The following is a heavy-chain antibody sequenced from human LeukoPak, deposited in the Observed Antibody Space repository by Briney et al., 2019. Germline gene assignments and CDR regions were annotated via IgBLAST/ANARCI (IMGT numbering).Heavy chain of an antibody. D-gene: IGHD2-15*01. CDR2: ISSDGGSP. CDR1: GFTFSSYA. V-gene: IGHV3-64*01. CDR3: AREYSRGGRCQYYFDY. J-gene: IGHJ4*02. Sequence: PGGSLRLSCAASGFTFSSYAMHWVRQAPGKGLEYVSGISSDGGSPFHVNSVKGRFTISRDNSKDTLYLQMGSLRAEAMAVYYCAREYSRGGRCQYYFDYWGQGTLVTVSS.